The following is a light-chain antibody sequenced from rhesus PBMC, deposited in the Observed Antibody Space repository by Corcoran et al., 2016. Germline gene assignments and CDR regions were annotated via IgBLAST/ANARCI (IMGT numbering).Light chain of an antibody. CDR2: SAN. V-gene: IGKV1-32*01. J-gene: IGKJ3*01. Sequence: DIQMTQSPSSLSASVGDRVTITCRASQGISSYLTWYQQKPGKAPKLLIYSANRLDSGVPSRFSGSGSGTEFTLTISSLQPEEFATYYCQQYNSLPFTFGPGTKLDIK. CDR1: QGISSY. CDR3: QQYNSLPFT.